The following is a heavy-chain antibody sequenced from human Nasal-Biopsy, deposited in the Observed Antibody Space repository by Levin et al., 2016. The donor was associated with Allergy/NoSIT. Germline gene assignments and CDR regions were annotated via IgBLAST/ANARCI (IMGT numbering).Heavy chain of an antibody. Sequence: GESLKISCVVSGLNFRDSAMTWVRQAPGKGLEWVANIKQDGSKRYYVDSVEGRFTISRDNAKNSLYLQMNSLRAEDTAVYYCTRDDSKSVGGAWHDAFDIWGRGTMVTVSS. CDR2: IKQDGSKR. CDR1: GLNFRDSA. CDR3: TRDDSKSVGGAWHDAFDI. J-gene: IGHJ3*02. V-gene: IGHV3-7*05. D-gene: IGHD2-21*01.